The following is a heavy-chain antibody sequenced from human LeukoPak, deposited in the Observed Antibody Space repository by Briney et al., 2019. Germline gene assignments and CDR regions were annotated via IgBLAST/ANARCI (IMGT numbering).Heavy chain of an antibody. V-gene: IGHV4-4*02. Sequence: PSETLSLTCAVSGGSISSSNWWSWVRQPPGKGLEWIGEIYHSGSTNYNSSLKSRVTISVDKSKNQFSLKLSSVTAADTAVYYCASTVAATLAVDYWGQGTLVTVSS. J-gene: IGHJ4*02. CDR3: ASTVAATLAVDY. CDR1: GGSISSSNW. D-gene: IGHD6-19*01. CDR2: IYHSGST.